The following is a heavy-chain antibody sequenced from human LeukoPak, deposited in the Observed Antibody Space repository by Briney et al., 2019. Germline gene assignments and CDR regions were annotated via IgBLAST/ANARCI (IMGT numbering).Heavy chain of an antibody. D-gene: IGHD3-22*01. CDR2: ISSSGSTI. CDR1: GFTFSSYE. CDR3: ARDLGPYDSSGYVDY. Sequence: GGSLRLSCAASGFTFSSYEMNWVRQAPGKGLEWVSYISSSGSTIYYADSVKGRFTISRDNAKNSLYLQMNSLRAEDTAVYYCARDLGPYDSSGYVDYWGQGTLVTVSS. V-gene: IGHV3-48*03. J-gene: IGHJ4*02.